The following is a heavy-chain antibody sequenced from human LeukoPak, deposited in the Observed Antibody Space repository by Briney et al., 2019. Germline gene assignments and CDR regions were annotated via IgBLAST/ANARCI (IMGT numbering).Heavy chain of an antibody. CDR2: ITSNGDKT. Sequence: GGSLRLSCAASGFTFSSYAMHWGRQAPGKGLEYVSAITSNGDKTYYGNSVKGRFTISRDNSKNTLYLQMGSLSIEDVAVYYCARGGATTLFDCWGQGTLVTVSS. D-gene: IGHD1-26*01. CDR1: GFTFSSYA. J-gene: IGHJ4*02. V-gene: IGHV3-64*01. CDR3: ARGGATTLFDC.